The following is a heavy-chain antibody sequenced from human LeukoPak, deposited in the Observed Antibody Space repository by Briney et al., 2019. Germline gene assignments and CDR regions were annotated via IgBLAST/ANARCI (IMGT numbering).Heavy chain of an antibody. CDR1: GFTFGDYA. Sequence: GGSLRLSCTASGFTFGDYAMSWVRQAPGKGLEWVGFIRSKAYGGTTEYAASVKGRFTISRDDSKSIAYLQMNSLKTEDTAVYYCTRVGATVPFDYWGQGTLVTVSS. D-gene: IGHD1-26*01. J-gene: IGHJ4*02. CDR2: IRSKAYGGTT. CDR3: TRVGATVPFDY. V-gene: IGHV3-49*04.